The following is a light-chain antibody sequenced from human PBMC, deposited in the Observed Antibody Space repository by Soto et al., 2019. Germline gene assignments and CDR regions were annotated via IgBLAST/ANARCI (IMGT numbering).Light chain of an antibody. CDR2: KAS. J-gene: IGKJ2*01. CDR1: QSISSW. V-gene: IGKV1-5*03. Sequence: DIQMTQSPSTLSASVGDRVTITCRASQSISSWLAWYQQKPGKAPKLLIYKASSLESGVPSRFSGSGSVTEFTLTISSLQPDDFATYYCQQYNKYPVTFGQGTKLEIK. CDR3: QQYNKYPVT.